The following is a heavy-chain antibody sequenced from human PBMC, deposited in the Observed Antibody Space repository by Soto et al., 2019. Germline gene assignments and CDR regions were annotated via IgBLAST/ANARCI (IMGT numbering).Heavy chain of an antibody. CDR1: GFTFSSYA. D-gene: IGHD1-1*01. Sequence: GGSLRLSCAASGFTFSSYAMSWVRQAPGKGLEWVSAISGSGGSTYYADSVKGRFTISRDNSKNTLYLQMNSLRAEDTAVYYCAGVPPKNRNDEIPYDYWGQGTLVTVSS. CDR2: ISGSGGST. V-gene: IGHV3-23*01. J-gene: IGHJ4*02. CDR3: AGVPPKNRNDEIPYDY.